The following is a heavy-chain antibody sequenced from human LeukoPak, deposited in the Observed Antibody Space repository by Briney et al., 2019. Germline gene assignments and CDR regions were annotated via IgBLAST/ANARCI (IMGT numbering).Heavy chain of an antibody. J-gene: IGHJ4*02. Sequence: GGSLRLSCAASGFTFSSYGMHWVRQAPGKGLEWVAVIWYDGSNIYYADSVKGRFTISRDNSKNTLYLQMNSLRAEDTAVYYCARTSNTVTTGASYFDYWGQGILVTVSS. CDR2: IWYDGSNI. V-gene: IGHV3-33*01. D-gene: IGHD4-17*01. CDR3: ARTSNTVTTGASYFDY. CDR1: GFTFSSYG.